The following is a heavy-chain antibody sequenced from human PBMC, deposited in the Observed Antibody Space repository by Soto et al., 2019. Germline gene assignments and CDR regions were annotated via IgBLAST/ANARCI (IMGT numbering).Heavy chain of an antibody. J-gene: IGHJ5*02. V-gene: IGHV4-39*01. Sequence: ASETLSLTCTVSVGSISSSSYYWGWIRQPPGKGLEWIGSIYYSGSTYYNPSLKSRVTISVDTSKNQFSLKLSSVTAADTAVYYCARGVNSSIAARNWFDPWGQGTLVTVSS. CDR1: VGSISSSSYY. CDR3: ARGVNSSIAARNWFDP. D-gene: IGHD6-6*01. CDR2: IYYSGST.